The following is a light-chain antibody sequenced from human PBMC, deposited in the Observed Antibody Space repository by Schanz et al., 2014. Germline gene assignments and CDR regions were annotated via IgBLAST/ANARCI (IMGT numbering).Light chain of an antibody. J-gene: IGKJ1*01. CDR3: LQHNSYPPT. CDR2: GAS. Sequence: EIVMTQSPATLSVSPGERATLSCRASQSISSSYLAWYQQKPGQAPRLLIYGASSRATGIPPRFSGSGSGTEFTLTISSLQPEDFATYFCLQHNSYPPTFGQGTKVEIK. CDR1: QSISSSY. V-gene: IGKV3D-15*01.